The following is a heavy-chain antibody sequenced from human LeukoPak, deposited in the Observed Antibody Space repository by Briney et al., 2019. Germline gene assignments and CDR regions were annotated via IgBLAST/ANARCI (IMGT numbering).Heavy chain of an antibody. CDR3: ASGSRVIVYFDY. Sequence: GGSLRLSCAASGFTVSSNYMSWVRQAPGKGLEWVSVIYSGGSTYYADSVKGRFAISRGNSKNTLYLQMNSLRAEDTAVYYCASGSRVIVYFDYWGQGTLVTVSS. D-gene: IGHD3-16*02. CDR2: IYSGGST. CDR1: GFTVSSNY. V-gene: IGHV3-66*01. J-gene: IGHJ4*02.